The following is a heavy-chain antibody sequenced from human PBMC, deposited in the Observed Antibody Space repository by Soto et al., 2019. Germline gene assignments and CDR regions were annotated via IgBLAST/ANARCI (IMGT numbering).Heavy chain of an antibody. D-gene: IGHD6-13*01. CDR2: IWSDGTKK. CDR3: ARDWWEEPAGKETVSQFDY. V-gene: IGHV3-33*01. CDR1: GFAFSNYG. J-gene: IGHJ4*02. Sequence: QVHLVESGGGVVQPARSLTLSCTASGFAFSNYGIHWVRQAPGRGLEWVAVIWSDGTKKFYAGSVRGRFTISRDNSKNTIYLQMNSLRAEDTAVYYCARDWWEEPAGKETVSQFDYWGQGTLVTVSS.